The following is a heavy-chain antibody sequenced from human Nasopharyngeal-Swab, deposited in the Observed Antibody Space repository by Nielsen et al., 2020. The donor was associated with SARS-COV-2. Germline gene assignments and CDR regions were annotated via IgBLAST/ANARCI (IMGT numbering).Heavy chain of an antibody. J-gene: IGHJ1*01. CDR2: IYYSGST. CDR3: ARVAVLALAEYFQH. CDR1: GGSISSGGYY. V-gene: IGHV4-31*03. Sequence: SETLSLTCTVSGGSISSGGYYWSWIRQPPGKGLEWIGYIYYSGSTYYNPSLKSRVTISVDTSKNQFSLKLSSVTAADTAVYYCARVAVLALAEYFQHWGQGTLVTVSS. D-gene: IGHD4/OR15-4a*01.